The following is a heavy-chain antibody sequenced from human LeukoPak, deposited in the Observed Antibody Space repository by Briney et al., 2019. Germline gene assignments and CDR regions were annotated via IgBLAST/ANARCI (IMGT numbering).Heavy chain of an antibody. CDR1: GFTFSSYS. CDR2: ISSSSSYI. CDR3: AREGTSCYGGSIVFVDVCYYYGMDV. D-gene: IGHD2-2*01. J-gene: IGHJ6*04. V-gene: IGHV3-21*01. Sequence: KPGGSLRLSCAASGFTFSSYSMNWVRQAPGKGPEWVSSISSSSSYIYYADSVKGRFTISRDNAKNSLYLQMNSLRAEDTAVYYCAREGTSCYGGSIVFVDVCYYYGMDVWGKGTTVTVSS.